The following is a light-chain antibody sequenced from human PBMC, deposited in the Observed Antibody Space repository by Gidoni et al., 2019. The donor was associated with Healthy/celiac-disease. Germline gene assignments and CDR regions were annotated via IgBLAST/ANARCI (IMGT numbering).Light chain of an antibody. Sequence: EIVLTQSPGTLSLSPGESATLSCRASQSVSSSYLAGYQQKPGQAPRLLIYGASSRATGIPDRFSGSGSGTDFTLTISRLEPEEFAVYYCQQYGSSPNTFGQGTKLEIK. J-gene: IGKJ2*01. CDR3: QQYGSSPNT. CDR2: GAS. CDR1: QSVSSSY. V-gene: IGKV3-20*01.